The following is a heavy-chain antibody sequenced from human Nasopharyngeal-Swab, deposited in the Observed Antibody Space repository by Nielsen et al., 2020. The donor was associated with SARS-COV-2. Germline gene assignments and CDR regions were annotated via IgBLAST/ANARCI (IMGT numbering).Heavy chain of an antibody. CDR2: IYYTGST. J-gene: IGHJ3*02. CDR3: ARLSPNTIFGVVITQGAFDI. V-gene: IGHV4-59*08. Sequence: SETLSLTCTVSGGSISGSYWSWIRQPPGKGLEWIGYIYYTGSTRYNPSLKSRVTMSVDTSKNQFSLKLSSVTAADTAVYYCARLSPNTIFGVVITQGAFDIWGQGTMVTVSS. D-gene: IGHD3-3*01. CDR1: GGSISGSY.